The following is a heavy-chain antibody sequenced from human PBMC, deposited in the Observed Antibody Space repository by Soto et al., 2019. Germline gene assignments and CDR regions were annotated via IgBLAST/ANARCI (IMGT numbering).Heavy chain of an antibody. Sequence: PSETLSLTCTVSGGSISSGGYYWSWIRQHPGKDLEWIGYIYYSGSTYYNPSLKSRVTISVDTSKNQFSLKLSSVTAADMALYYCARSITIFGATHAFDIWGQGTMVTVSS. CDR1: GGSISSGGYY. CDR3: ARSITIFGATHAFDI. J-gene: IGHJ3*02. D-gene: IGHD3-3*01. CDR2: IYYSGST. V-gene: IGHV4-31*03.